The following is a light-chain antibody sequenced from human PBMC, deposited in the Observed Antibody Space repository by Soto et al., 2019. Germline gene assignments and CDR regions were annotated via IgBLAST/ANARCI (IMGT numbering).Light chain of an antibody. Sequence: DIQMTQSPSTLSASVGDRVTITCRASQSISSWLAWYQQKPGKAPKVLISKASTLQSGVPSRFSGSRSATEFTLTVSSLQPDDFATYYCQQYHCYPYTFGQGTKLEIE. CDR1: QSISSW. J-gene: IGKJ2*01. CDR2: KAS. CDR3: QQYHCYPYT. V-gene: IGKV1-5*03.